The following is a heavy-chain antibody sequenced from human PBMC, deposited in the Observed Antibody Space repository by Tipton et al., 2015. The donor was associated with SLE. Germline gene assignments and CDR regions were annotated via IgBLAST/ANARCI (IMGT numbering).Heavy chain of an antibody. CDR1: GSSSTPTLF. CDR2: MCYTGPT. J-gene: IGHJ5*02. Sequence: TLSLTCAVSGSSSTPTLFPLFSWLPLIHVPEPTGHMCYTGPTTYIPSLKSRVTMSVDMSKNQFSLRLNSVTAADTAMYYCATYKNVGGENGSDP. V-gene: IGHV4-59*11. D-gene: IGHD1-14*01. CDR3: ATYKNVGGENGSDP.